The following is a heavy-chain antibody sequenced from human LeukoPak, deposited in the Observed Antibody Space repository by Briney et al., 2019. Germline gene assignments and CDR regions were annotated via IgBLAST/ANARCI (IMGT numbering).Heavy chain of an antibody. D-gene: IGHD6-13*01. V-gene: IGHV3-48*03. Sequence: GGSLRLSCADSGFTFSSSEMNWVRQAPGKGLEWVSYISSSGSTISYADSVKGRFTISRDNAKNSLYLQMNSLRAEDTAIYYCARSGQHLFDFWGQGTLVTVSS. CDR3: ARSGQHLFDF. J-gene: IGHJ4*02. CDR1: GFTFSSSE. CDR2: ISSSGSTI.